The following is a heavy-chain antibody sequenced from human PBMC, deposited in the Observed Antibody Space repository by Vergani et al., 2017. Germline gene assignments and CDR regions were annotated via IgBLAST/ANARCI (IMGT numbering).Heavy chain of an antibody. J-gene: IGHJ5*02. CDR2: INPNSGGT. D-gene: IGHD6-19*01. CDR1: GYTFTGYY. V-gene: IGHV1-2*02. Sequence: QVQLVQSGAEVKKPGASVKVSCKASGYTFTGYYMHWARQAPGQGLEWMGWINPNSGGTNYAQKFQGRVTMTRDTSISTAYMELSRLRSDDTAVYYCARDVEWLVGVNWFDPWGQGTLVTVSS. CDR3: ARDVEWLVGVNWFDP.